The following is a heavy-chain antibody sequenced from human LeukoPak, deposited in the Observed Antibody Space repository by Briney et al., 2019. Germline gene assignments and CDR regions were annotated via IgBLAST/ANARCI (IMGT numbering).Heavy chain of an antibody. J-gene: IGHJ5*02. D-gene: IGHD3-22*01. V-gene: IGHV3-23*01. CDR3: AKSITMIVVVMAA. Sequence: GGSLRLSCVASGFTFSSYAMSWVRQAPGKGLEWVSAISGSGGRTYYADSVKGRFTISRDNSKNTLYLQMNNLRAEDTAVYYCAKSITMIVVVMAAWGQGTLVTVSS. CDR2: ISGSGGRT. CDR1: GFTFSSYA.